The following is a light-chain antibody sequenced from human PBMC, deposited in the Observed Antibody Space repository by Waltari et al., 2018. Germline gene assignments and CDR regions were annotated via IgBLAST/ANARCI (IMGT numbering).Light chain of an antibody. CDR1: QSVSTF. J-gene: IGKJ1*01. CDR2: GAS. CDR3: QNHERLPAT. Sequence: VLTQFPGTLSLSPGERATLFCRASQSVSTFLAWYQQKAGQAPRLLIYGASSRATGIQDRFSGSGSGTDFSRTISRLEPEDFAVYYCQNHERLPATFGQGTKVEIK. V-gene: IGKV3-20*01.